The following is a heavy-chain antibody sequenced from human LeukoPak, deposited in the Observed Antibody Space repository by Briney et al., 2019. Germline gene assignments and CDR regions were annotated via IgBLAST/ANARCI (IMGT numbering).Heavy chain of an antibody. D-gene: IGHD6-19*01. Sequence: KPSETLSLTCTVSIGSISSYHWSWIRQPPGKGLEWIGYIYYSGSTNYSPSLKSRVTISVDTPKNQLSLKLSSVTAADTAVYYCARAVRRGWYPFAMDVWGHGTTVTVSS. J-gene: IGHJ6*02. CDR1: IGSISSYH. V-gene: IGHV4-59*01. CDR3: ARAVRRGWYPFAMDV. CDR2: IYYSGST.